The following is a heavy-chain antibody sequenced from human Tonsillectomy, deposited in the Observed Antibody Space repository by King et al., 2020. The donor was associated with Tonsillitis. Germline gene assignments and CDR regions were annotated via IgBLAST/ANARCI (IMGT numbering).Heavy chain of an antibody. CDR3: AREGYCSGGNCYFSY. CDR1: GGTFSNYP. CDR2: IIPIFGTA. D-gene: IGHD2-15*01. J-gene: IGHJ4*02. V-gene: IGHV1-69*01. Sequence: VQLVQSGAKVKKPGSSVKVSCKASGGTFSNYPISWVRQAPGQGLEWMGGIIPIFGTANYAQKFQGRVTITADESTSTAYMELSSLRSEDTAVYYCAREGYCSGGNCYFSYWGQGTLVTVSS.